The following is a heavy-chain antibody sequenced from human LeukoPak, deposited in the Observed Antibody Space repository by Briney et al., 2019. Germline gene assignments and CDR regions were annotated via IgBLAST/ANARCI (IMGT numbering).Heavy chain of an antibody. D-gene: IGHD2-2*01. CDR3: AREGRYCSSTSCYLGLVWFDP. Sequence: SVKVSCKASGGTFSSYAISWVRQAPGQGLEGMGRIIPIFGTANYAQKFQGRVTITADKSTSTAYMELSSLRSEDTAVYYCAREGRYCSSTSCYLGLVWFDPWGQGTLVTVSS. V-gene: IGHV1-69*06. CDR1: GGTFSSYA. J-gene: IGHJ5*02. CDR2: IIPIFGTA.